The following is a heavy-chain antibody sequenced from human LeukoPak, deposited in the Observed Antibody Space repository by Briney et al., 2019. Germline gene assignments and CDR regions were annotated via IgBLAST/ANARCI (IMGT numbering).Heavy chain of an antibody. D-gene: IGHD6-13*01. CDR2: ISGSGGNT. CDR1: GFTFSTYG. J-gene: IGHJ4*02. CDR3: AKGLAAAGKGD. V-gene: IGHV3-23*01. Sequence: PGGSLRLSCVASGFTFSTYGMSWVRQAPGKGLEWVSAISGSGGNTHYADSVKGRFTISRDNSKNTLYLQMNSLRAEDTAVYYCAKGLAAAGKGDWGQGTLVTVSS.